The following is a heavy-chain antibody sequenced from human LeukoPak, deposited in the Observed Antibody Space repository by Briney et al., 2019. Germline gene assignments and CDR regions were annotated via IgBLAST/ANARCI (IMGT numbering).Heavy chain of an antibody. V-gene: IGHV1-8*01. CDR3: ARGSVYYDFWSAPSRSYNWFDP. J-gene: IGHJ5*02. CDR1: GYTFTSYD. D-gene: IGHD3-3*01. CDR2: MNPNSGNT. Sequence: ASVKVSCKASGYTFTSYDINWVRQATGQGLEWMGWMNPNSGNTGYAQKFQGRVTMTRNTSISTAYMELSSLRSEDTAVYYCARGSVYYDFWSAPSRSYNWFDPWGQGTLVTVSS.